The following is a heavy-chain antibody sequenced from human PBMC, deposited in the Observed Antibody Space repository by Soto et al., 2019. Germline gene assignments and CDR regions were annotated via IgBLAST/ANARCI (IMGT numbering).Heavy chain of an antibody. J-gene: IGHJ3*01. CDR2: FYFDGST. CDR1: GGSISSYY. D-gene: IGHD5-18*01. V-gene: IGHV4-59*01. Sequence: PSETLSLTCTVSGGSISSYYWSWIRQPPGKGLEWIGYFYFDGSTNYNPSLRSRVTISLDTSKTHFSLKLSSVTAADTAVYYCARWDGYTYGYKAFDVWGQGTMVTVSS. CDR3: ARWDGYTYGYKAFDV.